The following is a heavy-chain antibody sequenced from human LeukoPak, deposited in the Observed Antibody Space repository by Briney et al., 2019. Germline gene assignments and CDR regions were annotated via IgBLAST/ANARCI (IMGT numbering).Heavy chain of an antibody. CDR2: IYTSGST. V-gene: IGHV4-4*07. Sequence: SETLSLTCTVSGGSISSYYWSWIRQPAGKGLEWIGRIYTSGSTNYNPSLKSRAPMSVDTSKNQSSLKLSSVTAADTAVYYCAGEEQQLTTFDYWGQGTLVTVSS. CDR3: AGEEQQLTTFDY. J-gene: IGHJ4*02. CDR1: GGSISSYY. D-gene: IGHD6-13*01.